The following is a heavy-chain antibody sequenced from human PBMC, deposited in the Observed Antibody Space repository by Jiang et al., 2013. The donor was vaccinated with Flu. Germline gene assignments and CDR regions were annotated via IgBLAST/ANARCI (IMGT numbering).Heavy chain of an antibody. CDR2: IHHTGRH. CDR3: ARDLDYDSDYSDAFDI. Sequence: SPRKGNVEWIGYIHHTGRHRLQPLPSRSRVTMSLDTSRTQFSLHLTSVTVADTAVYHCARDLDYDSDYSDAFDIWGRGTMVTVSS. D-gene: IGHD3-22*01. J-gene: IGHJ3*02. V-gene: IGHV4-59*01.